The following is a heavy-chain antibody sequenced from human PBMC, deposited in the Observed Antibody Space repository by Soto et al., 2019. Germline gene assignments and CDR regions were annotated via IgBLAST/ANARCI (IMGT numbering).Heavy chain of an antibody. V-gene: IGHV3-48*01. CDR3: AREGAVYYYGSGNRPYYYYYMDV. D-gene: IGHD3-10*01. CDR1: GFTFSSYS. CDR2: ISSSSSTI. J-gene: IGHJ6*03. Sequence: GGSLRLSCAASGFTFSSYSMNWVRQAPGKGLEWVSYISSSSSTIYYADSVKGRFTISRDNAKNSLYLQMNSLRAEDTAVYYCAREGAVYYYGSGNRPYYYYYMDVWGKGTTVTVSS.